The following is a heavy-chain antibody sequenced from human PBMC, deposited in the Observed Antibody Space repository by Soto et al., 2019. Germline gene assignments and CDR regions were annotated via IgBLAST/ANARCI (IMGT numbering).Heavy chain of an antibody. D-gene: IGHD3-22*01. Sequence: PXGSLILSCAASGFTFSSYWLSWVRQAPGKGLDWVANIKQDGSEKYYVDSVKGRFTISRDNAKNSLYLQMNSLRAEDTAVYYCARATFSMYYYDSSGGQENAFDIWGQGPMVTVSS. J-gene: IGHJ3*02. CDR3: ARATFSMYYYDSSGGQENAFDI. CDR1: GFTFSSYW. V-gene: IGHV3-7*04. CDR2: IKQDGSEK.